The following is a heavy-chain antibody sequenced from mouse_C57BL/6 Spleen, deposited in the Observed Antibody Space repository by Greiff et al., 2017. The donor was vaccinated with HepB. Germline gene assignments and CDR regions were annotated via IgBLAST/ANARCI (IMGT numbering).Heavy chain of an antibody. CDR1: GFTFSSYA. V-gene: IGHV5-9-1*02. J-gene: IGHJ4*01. CDR3: TSDYNYAMDY. CDR2: ISSGGDYI. Sequence: EVQGVESGEGLVKPGGSLKLSCAASGFTFSSYAMSWVRQTPEKRLEWVAYISSGGDYIYYADTVKGRFTISRDNARNTLYLQMSSLKSEDTAMYYCTSDYNYAMDYWGSRNLSHRLL. D-gene: IGHD2-4*01.